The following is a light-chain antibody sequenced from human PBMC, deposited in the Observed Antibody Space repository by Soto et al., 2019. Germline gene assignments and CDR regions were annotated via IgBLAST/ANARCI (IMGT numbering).Light chain of an antibody. Sequence: QSVLIQPRSVSGSPGQSVTISCAGTSSDVGRYAYVSWYQQHPGKVPKLIMYDVANRPSGVPDRFSGSKSGNMASLTISGLQPEDDADYYCCSFAGNLFVFGTGTKVTVL. CDR3: CSFAGNLFV. J-gene: IGLJ1*01. CDR1: SSDVGRYAY. V-gene: IGLV2-11*01. CDR2: DVA.